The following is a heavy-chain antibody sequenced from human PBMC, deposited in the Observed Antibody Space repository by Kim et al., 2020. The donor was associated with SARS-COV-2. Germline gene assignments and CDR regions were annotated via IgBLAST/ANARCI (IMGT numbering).Heavy chain of an antibody. J-gene: IGHJ4*02. Sequence: SETLSLTCGVFNGSFTGYYWAWIRQSPGKGMEWIGEIIHRQTTNYNPSLEGRVILSVDTPKRQISLTLISVTAADTGVYYCARAISRSDYGSGSYEYWGQGVLVTVSS. V-gene: IGHV4-34*12. CDR2: IIHRQTT. D-gene: IGHD3-10*01. CDR1: NGSFTGYY. CDR3: ARAISRSDYGSGSYEY.